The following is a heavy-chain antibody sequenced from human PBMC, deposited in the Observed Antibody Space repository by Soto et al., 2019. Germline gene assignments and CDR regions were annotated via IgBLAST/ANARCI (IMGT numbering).Heavy chain of an antibody. V-gene: IGHV3-23*01. CDR3: AKPPKSITMVRGVILDYYYYGMDV. J-gene: IGHJ6*02. Sequence: GGSLRLSCAASGFTFSSYAMSWVRQAPGRGLEWVSAISGSGGSTYYAHSVKGRFTISRDNSKNTLYLQMNSLRAEDTAVYYCAKPPKSITMVRGVILDYYYYGMDVWGQGTTVTVSS. CDR2: ISGSGGST. D-gene: IGHD3-10*01. CDR1: GFTFSSYA.